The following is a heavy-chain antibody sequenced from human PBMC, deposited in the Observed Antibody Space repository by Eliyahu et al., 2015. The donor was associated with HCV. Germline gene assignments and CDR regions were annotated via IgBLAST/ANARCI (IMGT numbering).Heavy chain of an antibody. CDR2: IKSKTDGGTT. CDR3: TTGAPGGFDYYLDV. D-gene: IGHD3-10*01. J-gene: IGHJ6*03. V-gene: IGHV3-15*01. Sequence: EVQLVEPGGGLVKPGGSLRLSXAAXGXTXMKAWMSWVRQDPGKGVEWIGRIKSKTDGGTTDYAAPVKGRFTISRDDSKSTLYLQMNSLKTEDTAVYYCTTGAPGGFDYYLDVWGQGTTVTVSS. CDR1: GXTXMKAW.